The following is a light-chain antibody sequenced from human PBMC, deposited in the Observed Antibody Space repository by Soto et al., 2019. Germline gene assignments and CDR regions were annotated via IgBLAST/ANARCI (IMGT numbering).Light chain of an antibody. V-gene: IGKV3-20*01. J-gene: IGKJ3*01. CDR1: QSVSGSS. CDR3: QQYDSSPSSFT. Sequence: EIVLTQSPGTLSLSPGERATLSCRASQSVSGSSLAWYQQKPGQAPRLLIYGASSRATGIPDRFSGSGSGTDFTLTINRLEPEHFAVYYCQQYDSSPSSFTFVPGTKVDIK. CDR2: GAS.